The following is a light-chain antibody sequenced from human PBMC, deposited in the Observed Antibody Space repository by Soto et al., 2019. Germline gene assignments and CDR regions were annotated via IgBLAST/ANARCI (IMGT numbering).Light chain of an antibody. CDR3: QQYDSYPLT. CDR1: QSINSL. J-gene: IGKJ4*01. Sequence: DVQMTQSPSTLSASVGDRVTITCRASQSINSLLAWYQQKPGKAPKILIYDVSTLESGVPSRFSGSGSGTEFTLTISSLQPEDFATYYCQQYDSYPLTFGGGTRVEIK. V-gene: IGKV1-5*01. CDR2: DVS.